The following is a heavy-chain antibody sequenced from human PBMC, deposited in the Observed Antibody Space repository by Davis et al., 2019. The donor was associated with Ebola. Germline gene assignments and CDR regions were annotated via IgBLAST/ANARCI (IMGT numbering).Heavy chain of an antibody. CDR3: ARVGSSKVYYYYYGMDV. CDR1: GGTFSSNA. CDR2: VIPIVGIG. J-gene: IGHJ6*02. D-gene: IGHD6-13*01. V-gene: IGHV1-69*04. Sequence: AASVKVSCKASGGTFSSNAFSWVRQAPGQGLEWMGRVIPIVGIGNYAQKFQGRVTITADESTSTAYMELSSLRSEDTAVYYCARVGSSKVYYYYYGMDVWGQGTTVTVSS.